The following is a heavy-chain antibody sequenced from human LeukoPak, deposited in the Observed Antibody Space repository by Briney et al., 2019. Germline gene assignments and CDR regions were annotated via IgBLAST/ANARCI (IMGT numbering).Heavy chain of an antibody. V-gene: IGHV4-4*07. CDR2: IYTSGST. D-gene: IGHD2-15*01. CDR3: ARDAEYCSGGSCYAKYAFDI. CDR1: GGSISSYY. Sequence: SETLSLTCTVSGGSISSYYWSWIRQPAGKGLEWIGRIYTSGSTNYNPSLKSRVTISVDTSKNQFSLKLSSVTAADTAVYYCARDAEYCSGGSCYAKYAFDIWGQGTMVTVSS. J-gene: IGHJ3*02.